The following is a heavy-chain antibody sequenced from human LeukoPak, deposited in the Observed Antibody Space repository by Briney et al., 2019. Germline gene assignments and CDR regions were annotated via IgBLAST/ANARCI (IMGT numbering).Heavy chain of an antibody. Sequence: GSLRLSCAASGFTFSSYAMSWVRQAPGKGLEWIGSIYYSGSTYYNPSLKSRVTISVDTSKNQFSLKLSSVTAADTAVYYCARHRIKYYYDSSGYSPNWFDPWGQGTLVTVSS. CDR1: GFTFSSYA. D-gene: IGHD3-22*01. CDR3: ARHRIKYYYDSSGYSPNWFDP. CDR2: IYYSGST. J-gene: IGHJ5*02. V-gene: IGHV4-39*01.